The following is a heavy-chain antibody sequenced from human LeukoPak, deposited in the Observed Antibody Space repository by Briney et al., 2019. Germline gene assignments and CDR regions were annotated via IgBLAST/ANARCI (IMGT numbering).Heavy chain of an antibody. CDR3: ARRYYYGSGHYGMDV. CDR1: GGSISSGGYY. J-gene: IGHJ6*02. D-gene: IGHD3-10*01. CDR2: IYYSGST. V-gene: IGHV4-61*08. Sequence: ASETLSLTCTVSGGSISSGGYYWSWIRQPPGKGLEWIGYIYYSGSTNYNPSLKSRVTISVDTSKNQFSLKLSSVTAADTAVYYCARRYYYGSGHYGMDVWGQGTTVTVSS.